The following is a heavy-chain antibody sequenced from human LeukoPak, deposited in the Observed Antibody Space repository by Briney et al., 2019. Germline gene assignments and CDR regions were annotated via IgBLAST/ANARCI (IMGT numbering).Heavy chain of an antibody. J-gene: IGHJ6*03. CDR3: TTDHRPLPRSYYYYMDV. CDR1: GFTFSNAW. Sequence: GGSLRLSCAASGFTFSNAWMSWVRQAPGKGLEWVGRIKSKTDGGTTDYAAPVKGRFTISRDDSKNTLYLQMNSLKTEDTAVYYCTTDHRPLPRSYYYYMDVWGKGTTVTVSS. CDR2: IKSKTDGGTT. D-gene: IGHD1-14*01. V-gene: IGHV3-15*01.